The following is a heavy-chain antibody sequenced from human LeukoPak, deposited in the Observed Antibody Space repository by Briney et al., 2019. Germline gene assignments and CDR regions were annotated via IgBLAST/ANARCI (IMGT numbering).Heavy chain of an antibody. V-gene: IGHV1-2*04. D-gene: IGHD6-6*01. CDR2: INPNSGGT. CDR1: GYTFTGYY. Sequence: GASVKVSCKASGYTFTGYYMHWVRQAPGQGLEWMGWINPNSGGTNYAQKFQGWVTMTRDTSISTAYMELSRLRSDDTAVYYCAREDEYSSSPYFGYWGQGTLVTVSS. CDR3: AREDEYSSSPYFGY. J-gene: IGHJ4*02.